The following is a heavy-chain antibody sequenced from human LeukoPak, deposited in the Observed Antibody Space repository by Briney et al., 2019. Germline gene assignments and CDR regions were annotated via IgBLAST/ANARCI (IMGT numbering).Heavy chain of an antibody. CDR2: ISNDGSNK. CDR1: GFTFSSYG. J-gene: IGHJ5*02. V-gene: IGHV3-30*03. CDR3: AREFSSSWYNWFDP. D-gene: IGHD6-13*01. Sequence: PGGSLRLSCAASGFTFSSYGMHWVRQAPGKGLDWVAVISNDGSNKYYADSVKGRFTISRDNSKNTLYLQMNSLRAEDTAVYYCAREFSSSWYNWFDPWGQGTLVTVSS.